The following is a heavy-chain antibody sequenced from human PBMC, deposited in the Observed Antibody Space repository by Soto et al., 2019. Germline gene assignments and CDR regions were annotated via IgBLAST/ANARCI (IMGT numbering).Heavy chain of an antibody. CDR1: GFTFSNYA. V-gene: IGHV3-23*01. Sequence: GGSLRLSCAASGFTFSNYAMSWVRQAPGKGLEWVSTISGSGGRTYYPASVKGRFTISRDSSRATLYLQMNSLRAEDTAIYYCVKDESINWYSGHFRHWGQGTLVTVSS. D-gene: IGHD6-13*01. J-gene: IGHJ1*01. CDR3: VKDESINWYSGHFRH. CDR2: ISGSGGRT.